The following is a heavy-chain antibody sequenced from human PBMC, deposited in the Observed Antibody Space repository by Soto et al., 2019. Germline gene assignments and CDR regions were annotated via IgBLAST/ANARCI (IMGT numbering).Heavy chain of an antibody. CDR2: ISGSGGST. D-gene: IGHD2-2*01. J-gene: IGHJ4*02. CDR3: AKALGYCSSTSCSSFDY. Sequence: EVQLLESGGGLVQPGGSLRLSCAASGFTFSSYAMSWVRQAPGKGLEWVSAISGSGGSTYYADSVKGRFTISRDNSKNTLYLQMNSLRAEDTAVYYCAKALGYCSSTSCSSFDYWGQGTLVTVSS. V-gene: IGHV3-23*01. CDR1: GFTFSSYA.